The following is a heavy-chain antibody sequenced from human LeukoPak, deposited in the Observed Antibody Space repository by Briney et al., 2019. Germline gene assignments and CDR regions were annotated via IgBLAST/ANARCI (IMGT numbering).Heavy chain of an antibody. CDR3: ASRHSKQQPYYYYMDI. CDR1: GDSISSGSYY. V-gene: IGHV4-61*02. J-gene: IGHJ6*03. Sequence: PSETLSLTCTVSGDSISSGSYYWSWIRQPAGKGLEWIGRIYSNGDTKFNHSLKSRVTISLDTSKNQFSLKLSSATAADTAVYYCASRHSKQQPYYYYMDIWGKGTTVTVSS. CDR2: IYSNGDT. D-gene: IGHD6-13*01.